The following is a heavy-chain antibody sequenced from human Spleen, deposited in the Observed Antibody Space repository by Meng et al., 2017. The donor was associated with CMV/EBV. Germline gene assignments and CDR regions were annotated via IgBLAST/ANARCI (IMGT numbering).Heavy chain of an antibody. CDR2: ISAYNGNT. J-gene: IGHJ6*02. CDR1: GYTFTSYG. D-gene: IGHD2-2*01. CDR3: TRSWDIIVIAMDV. V-gene: IGHV1-18*01. Sequence: ASVKVSCKASGYTFTSYGISWVRQAPGQGLEWMGWISAYNGNTNYAQKLQGRVTMTRDMSISTAYMELNRLKSDDTAVYFCTRSWDIIVIAMDVWGQGTTVTVSS.